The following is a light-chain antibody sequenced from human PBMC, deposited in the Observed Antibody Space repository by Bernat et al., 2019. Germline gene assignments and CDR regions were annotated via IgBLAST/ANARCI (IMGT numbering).Light chain of an antibody. Sequence: QSVLTQPPSASGTPGQRVTISCSGSSSNIGSNTVNWYQQLPGTAPKLLIYRNNYRPSGVPDRFSGSKAGTSASLAISWLQSEDEADYYCAAWDDSLNGVVFGGGTKLTVL. J-gene: IGLJ2*01. CDR1: SSNIGSNT. CDR2: RNN. V-gene: IGLV1-44*01. CDR3: AAWDDSLNGVV.